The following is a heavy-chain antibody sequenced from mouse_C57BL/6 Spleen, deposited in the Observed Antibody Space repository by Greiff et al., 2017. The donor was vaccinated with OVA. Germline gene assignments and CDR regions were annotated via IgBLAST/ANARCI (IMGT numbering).Heavy chain of an antibody. Sequence: QVQLKQPGAELVKPGASVKLSCKASGYTFTSYWMQWVKQRPGQGLEWIGEIDPSDSYTNYNQKFKGKATLTVDTSSSTAYMQLSSLTSDDSAVYYCARTRGYCYARDYWGQGTSVTVSS. CDR1: GYTFTSYW. V-gene: IGHV1-50*01. D-gene: IGHD2-3*01. J-gene: IGHJ4*01. CDR2: IDPSDSYT. CDR3: ARTRGYCYARDY.